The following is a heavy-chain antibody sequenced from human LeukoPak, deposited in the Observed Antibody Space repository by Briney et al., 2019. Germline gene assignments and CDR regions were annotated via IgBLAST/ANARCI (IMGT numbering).Heavy chain of an antibody. J-gene: IGHJ4*02. Sequence: ASVKASCKASGYTFTSYGISWVRQAPGQGLEWMGWISAYNGNTNYAQKLQGRVTMTTDTSTSTAYMELRSLRSDDTAVYYCARVKRTHTFGGVIDYFDYWGQGTLVTVSS. CDR3: ARVKRTHTFGGVIDYFDY. CDR1: GYTFTSYG. V-gene: IGHV1-18*01. D-gene: IGHD3-16*02. CDR2: ISAYNGNT.